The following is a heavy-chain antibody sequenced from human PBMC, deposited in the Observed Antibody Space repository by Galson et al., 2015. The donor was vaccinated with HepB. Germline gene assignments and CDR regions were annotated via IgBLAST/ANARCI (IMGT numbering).Heavy chain of an antibody. Sequence: LSLTCTVSGGSISSYYWSWIRQPPGKGLEWIGYIYYSGSTNYNPSLKSRVTISVDTSKNQFSLKLSSVTAADTAVYYCARLQVSSSWFPLDYWGQGTLVTVSS. CDR1: GGSISSYY. CDR2: IYYSGST. CDR3: ARLQVSSSWFPLDY. J-gene: IGHJ4*02. D-gene: IGHD6-13*01. V-gene: IGHV4-59*08.